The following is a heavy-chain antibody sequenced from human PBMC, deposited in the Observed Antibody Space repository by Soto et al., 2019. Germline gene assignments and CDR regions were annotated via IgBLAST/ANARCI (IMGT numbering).Heavy chain of an antibody. CDR1: GYTFTSYA. J-gene: IGHJ4*02. CDR3: ASWAAGFDY. D-gene: IGHD6-13*01. V-gene: IGHV1-3*05. Sequence: QVQLVQSGAEEKKPGASVKVSCKASGYTFTSYAMHWVRQAPGQRLEWMGWINAGNGNTKYSQKSQGRVTITRDTSASTAYMELTTLRAEATAIYYFASWAAGFDYWGQGTLVTVSS. CDR2: INAGNGNT.